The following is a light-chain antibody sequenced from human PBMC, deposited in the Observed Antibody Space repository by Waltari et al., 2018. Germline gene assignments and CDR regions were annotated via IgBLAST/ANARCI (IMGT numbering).Light chain of an antibody. CDR1: SGHSTNI. CDR3: QTGGHGTWV. Sequence: QLVLTQSPSASASLGASVKLTCTLSSGHSTNIIAWLQQQPENGPRYLMNVNSDGSHHKGVGIPDRFSGSSSGAKRYLTIASLQSEEEADYYCQTGGHGTWVFGGGTRLTVL. J-gene: IGLJ3*02. CDR2: VNSDGSH. V-gene: IGLV4-69*01.